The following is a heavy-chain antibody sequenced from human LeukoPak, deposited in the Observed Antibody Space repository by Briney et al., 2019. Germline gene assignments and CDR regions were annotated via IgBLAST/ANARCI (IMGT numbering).Heavy chain of an antibody. CDR1: GYAFTGYY. CDR3: ARLGMADYADWFDP. D-gene: IGHD5-24*01. Sequence: ASVKVSCKASGYAFTGYYMHWVRQAPGQGLEWMGWINPNSGGTNYAQKFQGGVTMTRDTSISTAYMELSRLRSDDTAVYYCARLGMADYADWFDPWGQGTLVTVSS. CDR2: INPNSGGT. J-gene: IGHJ5*02. V-gene: IGHV1-2*02.